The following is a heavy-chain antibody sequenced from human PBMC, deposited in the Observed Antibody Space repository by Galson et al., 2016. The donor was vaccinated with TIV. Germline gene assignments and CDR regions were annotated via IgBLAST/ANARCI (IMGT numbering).Heavy chain of an antibody. V-gene: IGHV3-30*04. CDR1: GFTFSSYA. J-gene: IGHJ4*02. D-gene: IGHD7-27*01. Sequence: SLRLSCAASGFTFSSYALHWVRQAPGKALEWVGGISNDGSDKYCGDSVKGRFTISRDKSKNTLSLQMVSLRTEDTAVYYCARDPTGGSYHFDYWGQGALVIVS. CDR3: ARDPTGGSYHFDY. CDR2: ISNDGSDK.